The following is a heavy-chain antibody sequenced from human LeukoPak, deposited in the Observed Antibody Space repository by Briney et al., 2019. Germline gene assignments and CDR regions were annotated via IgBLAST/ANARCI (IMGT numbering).Heavy chain of an antibody. V-gene: IGHV4-4*02. CDR1: GVSIGSGGY. Sequence: SETLSLTCAVSGVSIGSGGYGSWVPKPPGKGLEWIGQIFYIGSAHYNPSFESRVIMSIDNSRNQLSLRFNSVTAADTAVYYCARHGSYSLAFWGQGALVTVSS. CDR3: ARHGSYSLAF. CDR2: IFYIGSA. J-gene: IGHJ4*02. D-gene: IGHD2-15*01.